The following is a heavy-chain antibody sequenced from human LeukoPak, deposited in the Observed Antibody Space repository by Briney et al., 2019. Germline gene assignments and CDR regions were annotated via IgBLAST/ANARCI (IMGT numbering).Heavy chain of an antibody. V-gene: IGHV4-59*07. CDR3: ARGASGTLYDAFDI. D-gene: IGHD1-26*01. Sequence: SDTLSLTCTVSDGFITNYYWSWVRQPPGKGLEFIGYVHYSGTTNYNPSLRSRVTISIDTSKKHFFLKLNSVTAADTAVYYCARGASGTLYDAFDIWGQGTMVTVSS. CDR2: VHYSGTT. CDR1: DGFITNYY. J-gene: IGHJ3*02.